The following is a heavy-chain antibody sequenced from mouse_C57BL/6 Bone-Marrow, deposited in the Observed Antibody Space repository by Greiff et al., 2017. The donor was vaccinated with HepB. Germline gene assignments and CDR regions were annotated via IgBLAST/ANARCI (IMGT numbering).Heavy chain of an antibody. CDR2: ISDGGSYT. J-gene: IGHJ2*01. CDR1: GFTFSSYA. CDR3: ARDQGNYFFDY. Sequence: DVKLQESGGGLVKPGGSLKLSCAASGFTFSSYAMSWVRQTPEKRLEWVATISDGGSYTYYPDNVKGRFTISRDNAKNILYLQMSHLKSEDTAMYYCARDQGNYFFDYWGQGTTLTVSS. V-gene: IGHV5-4*01. D-gene: IGHD2-1*01.